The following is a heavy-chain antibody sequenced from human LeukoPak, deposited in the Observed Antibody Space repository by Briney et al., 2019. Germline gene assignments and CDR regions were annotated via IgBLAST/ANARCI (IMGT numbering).Heavy chain of an antibody. D-gene: IGHD5-12*01. CDR2: IYSGGST. J-gene: IGHJ4*02. CDR3: ARVRYSGYDLEY. CDR1: GFTVSSNY. V-gene: IGHV3-53*01. Sequence: LPGGSLRLSCAASGFTVSSNYMSWVRQAPGKGLEWVSVIYSGGSTYYADSVKGRFTISRDNSKNTLYLQMNSLRAEDTAVYYCARVRYSGYDLEYWGQGTLVTVSS.